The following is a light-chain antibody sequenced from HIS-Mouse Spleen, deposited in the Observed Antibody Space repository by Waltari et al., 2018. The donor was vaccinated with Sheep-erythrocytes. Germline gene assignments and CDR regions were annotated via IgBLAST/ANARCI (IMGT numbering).Light chain of an antibody. CDR2: EVS. Sequence: QSALTQPAPVSGSPGQSTTIPCPGTSSDVGGYNSVPWYQQHPGKAPKLMIYEVSNRPSGVSNRFSGSKSGNTASLTISGLQAEDEADYYCSSYTSSSTWVFGGGTKLTVL. CDR3: SSYTSSSTWV. V-gene: IGLV2-14*01. J-gene: IGLJ3*02. CDR1: SSDVGGYNS.